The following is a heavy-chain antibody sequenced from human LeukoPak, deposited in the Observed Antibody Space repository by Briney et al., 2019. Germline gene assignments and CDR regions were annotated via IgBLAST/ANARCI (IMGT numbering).Heavy chain of an antibody. CDR1: GGSISSSSYY. D-gene: IGHD1-26*01. J-gene: IGHJ4*02. Sequence: PSETLSLTCTVSGGSISSSSYYWGWIRQPPGKGLEWIGSIYYSGSTYYNPSLKSRVTISVDTSKNQFSLKLSSVTAADTAVYYCASQHKTKQGGTLGYSGSYYPINDYWGQGTLVTVSS. V-gene: IGHV4-39*01. CDR3: ASQHKTKQGGTLGYSGSYYPINDY. CDR2: IYYSGST.